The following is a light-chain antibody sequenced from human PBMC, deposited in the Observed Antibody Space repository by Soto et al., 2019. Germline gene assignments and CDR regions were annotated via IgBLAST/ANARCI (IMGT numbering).Light chain of an antibody. Sequence: EIVLPQSPATLSLSAGERATLSCRASQSVSSYLAWHQQTPGQSPRLLIYYASNKATGIPARFSGSGSATDFTLTSGSLEPEDFAAYYCQQRSNWSSLLTCGGGTKVE. CDR2: YAS. V-gene: IGKV3-11*01. J-gene: IGKJ4*01. CDR1: QSVSSY. CDR3: QQRSNWSSLLT.